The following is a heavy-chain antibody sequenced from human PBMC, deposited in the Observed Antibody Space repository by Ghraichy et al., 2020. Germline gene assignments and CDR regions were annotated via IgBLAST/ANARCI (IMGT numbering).Heavy chain of an antibody. J-gene: IGHJ6*02. CDR1: GFTFSSYS. CDR3: ARERVRFLEWTLLGMDV. D-gene: IGHD3-3*01. V-gene: IGHV3-21*01. CDR2: ISSSSSYI. Sequence: GGSLRLSCAASGFTFSSYSMNWVRQAPGKGLEWVSSISSSSSYIYYADSVKGRFTISRDNAKNSLYLQMNSLRAEDTAVYYCARERVRFLEWTLLGMDVWGQGTTVTVSS.